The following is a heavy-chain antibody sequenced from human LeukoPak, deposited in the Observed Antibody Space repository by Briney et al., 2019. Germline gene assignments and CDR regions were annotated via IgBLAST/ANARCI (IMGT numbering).Heavy chain of an antibody. Sequence: ASVKVSCKASGGTFSSYAISWVRQAPGQGLEWMGGIIPIFGTAIYAQKFRGRVTITTDESTSTAYMELSSLRSEDTAVYYCAREQTPLPAPDAFDIWGQGTMVTVSS. CDR3: AREQTPLPAPDAFDI. J-gene: IGHJ3*02. V-gene: IGHV1-69*05. D-gene: IGHD4-23*01. CDR1: GGTFSSYA. CDR2: IIPIFGTA.